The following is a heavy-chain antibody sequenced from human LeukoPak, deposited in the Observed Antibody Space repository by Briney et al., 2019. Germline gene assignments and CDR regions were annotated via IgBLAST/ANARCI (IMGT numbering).Heavy chain of an antibody. V-gene: IGHV3-7*01. CDR2: INQDGSRK. CDR1: GFTFTTYW. J-gene: IGHJ5*02. D-gene: IGHD1-26*01. CDR3: VRDGPRYSPSSGWFDP. Sequence: PGGSLRLSCAASGFTFTTYWMSWVRQAPGKGLESVAIINQDGSRKYYLDSVKGRFTISRDNAKSSLSLEMIGLRAEDTAVYYCVRDGPRYSPSSGWFDPWGQGTLVTVSS.